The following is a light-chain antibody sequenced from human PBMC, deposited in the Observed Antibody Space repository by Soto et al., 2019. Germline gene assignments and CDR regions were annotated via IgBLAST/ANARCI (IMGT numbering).Light chain of an antibody. CDR2: GAS. V-gene: IGKV3-15*01. CDR3: QQYNNWPPLI. J-gene: IGKJ4*01. Sequence: EIVMTQSPATLSVSPGERATLSCRASQSVSSNLAWYQQKPCQAPRLLIYGASTRATGIPARFSGSGSGRESALPISGLQSEDVAAYYCQQYNNWPPLIFGGGTKVEIK. CDR1: QSVSSN.